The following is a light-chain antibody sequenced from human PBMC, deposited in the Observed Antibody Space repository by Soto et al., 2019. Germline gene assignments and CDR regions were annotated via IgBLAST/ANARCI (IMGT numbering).Light chain of an antibody. Sequence: DIQMTQSPSSLSAFVGDRVTVTCRTSQSISNHLNWYQQKPGEAPKLLIYGSSSLHYGVPSRFSGSGSGSAFTLTISSLQPEDSATYYCQQSFTAPITFGQGTRLEIK. CDR1: QSISNH. CDR3: QQSFTAPIT. V-gene: IGKV1-39*01. J-gene: IGKJ5*01. CDR2: GSS.